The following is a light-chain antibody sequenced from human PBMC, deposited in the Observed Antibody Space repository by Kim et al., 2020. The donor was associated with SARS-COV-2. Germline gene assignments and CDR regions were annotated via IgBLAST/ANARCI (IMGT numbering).Light chain of an antibody. J-gene: IGKJ2*01. CDR2: WAS. CDR1: KNNY. CDR3: QQYYSSPHT. Sequence: KNNYLAFFQQKPGQPPKLLIYWASTRESGVPDRFSGSGSPTDFTLTISSLQAEEVAVYYCQQYYSSPHTFGQGTKLEIK. V-gene: IGKV4-1*01.